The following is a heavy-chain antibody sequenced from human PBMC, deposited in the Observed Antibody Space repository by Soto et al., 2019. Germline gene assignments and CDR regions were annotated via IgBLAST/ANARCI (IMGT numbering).Heavy chain of an antibody. V-gene: IGHV4-59*01. J-gene: IGHJ4*02. Sequence: SETLSLTCTVSGGSISSYYWSWIRQPPGKGLEWIGYVYYSGSTNYNPSLKSRVTISVDTSKNQFSLKLNSVTAADTAIYYCARSWLQDRSFDYWGQGALVTVSS. CDR1: GGSISSYY. CDR3: ARSWLQDRSFDY. D-gene: IGHD5-12*01. CDR2: VYYSGST.